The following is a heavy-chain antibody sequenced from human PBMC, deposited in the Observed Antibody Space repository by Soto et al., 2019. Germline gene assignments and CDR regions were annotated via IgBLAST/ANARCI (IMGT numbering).Heavy chain of an antibody. J-gene: IGHJ6*02. Sequence: PWETLSLTCSVSGGSTSSADYYWALTRQPPGKGLEWIGTIYYSGSTYSKPSLKSRVAMSIDTSNNQFTLELRSVTAADTAVYYCASSRYYDISGAMDVWGQGATGTVSS. CDR1: GGSTSSADYY. V-gene: IGHV4-39*01. D-gene: IGHD3-22*01. CDR3: ASSRYYDISGAMDV. CDR2: IYYSGST.